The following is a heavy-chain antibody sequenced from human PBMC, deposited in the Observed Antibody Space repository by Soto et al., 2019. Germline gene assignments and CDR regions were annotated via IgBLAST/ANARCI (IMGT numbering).Heavy chain of an antibody. Sequence: ASVKVSCKASGYTFTSYGISWVLQAPGQGLEWMGWISAYNGNTNYAQKLQGRVTMTTDTSTSTAYMELRSLRSDDTAVYYCARDRIAAAGPKFDYWGQGTLVTVSS. D-gene: IGHD6-13*01. V-gene: IGHV1-18*01. CDR3: ARDRIAAAGPKFDY. J-gene: IGHJ4*02. CDR1: GYTFTSYG. CDR2: ISAYNGNT.